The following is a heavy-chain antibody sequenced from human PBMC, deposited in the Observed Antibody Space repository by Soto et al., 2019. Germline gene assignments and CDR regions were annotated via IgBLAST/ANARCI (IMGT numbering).Heavy chain of an antibody. Sequence: PSETLSLTCAVSGDSVTGSSYYWSWVRQSPGKGLEWIAYIYYSDFTNYNPSLMSRAAISVDTSRKQDSLKLTTVTAADTAVYFCAWFRIIVFRGARPNELYYYYMDVWGKGTTVTVSS. J-gene: IGHJ6*03. CDR2: IYYSDFT. CDR3: AWFRIIVFRGARPNELYYYYMDV. V-gene: IGHV4-61*01. CDR1: GDSVTGSSYY. D-gene: IGHD3-10*01.